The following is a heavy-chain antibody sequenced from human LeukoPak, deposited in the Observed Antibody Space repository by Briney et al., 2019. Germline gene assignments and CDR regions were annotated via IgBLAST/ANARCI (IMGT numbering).Heavy chain of an antibody. Sequence: SSETLSLPYSLSGFSISSTIYYWGWIRQPPGKGLEWIGSIYYSGSTYYNPSLKSRVTISVDTSKNQFSLKLSSVTAADTAVYYCARLPTVENQASQGFDNWGQGTMVTVSS. CDR2: IYYSGST. J-gene: IGHJ3*02. CDR3: ARLPTVENQASQGFDN. V-gene: IGHV4-39*01. CDR1: GFSISSTIYY. D-gene: IGHD4-23*01.